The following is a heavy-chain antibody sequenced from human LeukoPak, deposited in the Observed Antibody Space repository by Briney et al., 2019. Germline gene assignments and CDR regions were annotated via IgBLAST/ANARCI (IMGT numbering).Heavy chain of an antibody. CDR1: GGSINSSNW. D-gene: IGHD4/OR15-4a*01. CDR2: IYHSGST. Sequence: PAETLSLTCAVSGGSINSSNWWSWVRQPPGKGLEWVGVIYHSGSTNYNPSVKSRVTISVDKSKNQFYLKLSSVTAADTAVYYCARVVLFDAFDIWGQGTMVTVSS. V-gene: IGHV4-4*02. CDR3: ARVVLFDAFDI. J-gene: IGHJ3*02.